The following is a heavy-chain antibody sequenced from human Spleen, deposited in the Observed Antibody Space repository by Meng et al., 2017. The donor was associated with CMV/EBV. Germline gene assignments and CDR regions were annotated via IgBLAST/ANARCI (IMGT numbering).Heavy chain of an antibody. V-gene: IGHV3-30-3*01. J-gene: IGHJ5*02. CDR3: AREKIAARNNWFDP. D-gene: IGHD6-6*01. Sequence: GGPLRLSCAASGFTFSSYAMHWVRQAPGKGLEWVAVISYDGSNKYYADSVKGRFTISRDNSKNTLYLQMNSLRAEDTAVYYCAREKIAARNNWFDPWGQGTLVTVSS. CDR1: GFTFSSYA. CDR2: ISYDGSNK.